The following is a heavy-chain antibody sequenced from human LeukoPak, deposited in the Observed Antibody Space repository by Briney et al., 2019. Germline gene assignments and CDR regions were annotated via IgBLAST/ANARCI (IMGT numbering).Heavy chain of an antibody. V-gene: IGHV1-2*02. CDR2: INPNSGGT. Sequence: ASVKVSCKASGYTCSDYYIHWVRQAPGQGLEWMGWINPNSGGTNYAQKFQGSVTMTRDTSISTAYMELSRLRSDDSAVYYCARDRLGYGEFDYWGQGTLVTVSS. CDR3: ARDRLGYGEFDY. J-gene: IGHJ4*02. CDR1: GYTCSDYY. D-gene: IGHD4-17*01.